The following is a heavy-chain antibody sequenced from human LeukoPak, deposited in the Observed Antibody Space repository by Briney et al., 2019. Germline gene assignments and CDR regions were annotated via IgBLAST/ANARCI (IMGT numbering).Heavy chain of an antibody. CDR2: INPNGGGT. J-gene: IGHJ4*02. CDR3: ARDPGTIFDVLNYHFDN. D-gene: IGHD3-3*01. Sequence: GASVKVSCKASGYTFTGYYMHWVRQAPGQGLEWMGWINPNGGGTNYAQKFQGRVTMTRDTSISTAYMELSRLRSDDTAVYYCARDPGTIFDVLNYHFDNWGQGTLVTVSS. V-gene: IGHV1-2*02. CDR1: GYTFTGYY.